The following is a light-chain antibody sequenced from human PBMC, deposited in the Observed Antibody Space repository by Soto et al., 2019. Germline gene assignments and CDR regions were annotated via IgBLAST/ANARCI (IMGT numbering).Light chain of an antibody. V-gene: IGKV3-15*01. CDR1: QSIGKD. Sequence: EIVMRQSPVTLSVSPGEGATLSCWASQSIGKDVAWYQQRPGQAPRLLIYGASTRAPGIPARFSGGGSGTDFTLTISGLLSEDFALYYCQQYNNWPRTFGQGTNV. CDR2: GAS. J-gene: IGKJ1*01. CDR3: QQYNNWPRT.